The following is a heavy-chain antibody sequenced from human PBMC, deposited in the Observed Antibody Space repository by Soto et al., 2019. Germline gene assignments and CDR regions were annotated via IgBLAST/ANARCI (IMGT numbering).Heavy chain of an antibody. CDR2: IYYSGST. D-gene: IGHD5-12*01. CDR3: ARVDSGGYAYFDY. Sequence: QVQLQESGPRLVKPSQTLSLTCTVSGGSITRGGYYWTWIRQHPGKGLEWIGYIYYSGSTYYNPSLNSRLTMSVDTSKTQFSLKLSSVTVADTAVYYCARVDSGGYAYFDYWGQGTLVTVSS. V-gene: IGHV4-31*03. J-gene: IGHJ4*02. CDR1: GGSITRGGYY.